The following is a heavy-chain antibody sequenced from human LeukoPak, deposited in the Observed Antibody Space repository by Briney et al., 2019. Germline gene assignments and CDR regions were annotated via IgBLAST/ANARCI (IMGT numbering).Heavy chain of an antibody. CDR2: INHSGST. Sequence: PSETLSLTCAVYGGSFSGYYWSWIRQPPGKGLEWIGEINHSGSTNYNPSLKSRVTISVDTSKNQFSLNLYSVTAADTAVYYCAKYAPVRDGYNFIYFDYWGQGTLVTVSS. V-gene: IGHV4-34*01. D-gene: IGHD5-24*01. CDR3: AKYAPVRDGYNFIYFDY. J-gene: IGHJ4*02. CDR1: GGSFSGYY.